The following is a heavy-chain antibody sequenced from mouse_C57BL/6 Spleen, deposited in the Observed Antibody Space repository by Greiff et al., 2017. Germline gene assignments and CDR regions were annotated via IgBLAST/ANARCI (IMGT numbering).Heavy chain of an antibody. D-gene: IGHD1-2*01. CDR2: IDPETGGT. J-gene: IGHJ4*01. V-gene: IGHV1-15*01. CDR3: TSLLRYAMDY. Sequence: QVHVKQSGAELVRPGASVTLSCKASGYTFTDYEMHWVKQTPVHGLEWIGAIDPETGGTAYNQKFKGKAILTADKSSSTAYMELRSLTSEDSAVYYCTSLLRYAMDYWGQGTSVTVSS. CDR1: GYTFTDYE.